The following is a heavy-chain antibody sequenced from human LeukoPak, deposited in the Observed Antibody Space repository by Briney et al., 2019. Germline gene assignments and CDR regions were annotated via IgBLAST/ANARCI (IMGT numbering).Heavy chain of an antibody. CDR2: IWYDGSNK. Sequence: QPGGSLRLSCSASGFTFSSYAMHWVRQAPGKGLEWVAVIWYDGSNKYYADSVKGRFTISRDNSKNTLYLQMNSLRAEDTAVYYCARDRAYSSLGMDVWGKGTTVTVSS. V-gene: IGHV3-33*08. CDR1: GFTFSSYA. D-gene: IGHD6-13*01. J-gene: IGHJ6*04. CDR3: ARDRAYSSLGMDV.